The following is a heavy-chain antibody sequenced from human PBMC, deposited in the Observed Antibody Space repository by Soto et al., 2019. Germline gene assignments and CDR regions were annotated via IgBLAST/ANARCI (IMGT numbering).Heavy chain of an antibody. Sequence: DVQLLQSGGGLVQPGGSLSLSCAAPGFTIGSDAMSWVRQAPGKGLEWVSAISGSGGYTLYADSVRGRVTISRDNSGNTLLLQMNSLRVEDTAIYYCAKGRTPGCSGGSCTIRKGFDPWGQGTLVTVSS. D-gene: IGHD2-15*01. J-gene: IGHJ5*02. CDR1: GFTIGSDA. CDR2: ISGSGGYT. V-gene: IGHV3-23*01. CDR3: AKGRTPGCSGGSCTIRKGFDP.